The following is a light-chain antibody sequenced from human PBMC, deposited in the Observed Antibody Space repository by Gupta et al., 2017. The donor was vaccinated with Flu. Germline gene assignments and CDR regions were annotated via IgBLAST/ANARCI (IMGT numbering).Light chain of an antibody. CDR3: QQEDRSPWT. V-gene: IGKV3-20*01. CDR2: GAS. CDR1: QSLSSSS. J-gene: IGKJ1*01. Sequence: EHVLAQSPGTLSLSPGERATLSCRASQSLSSSSSAWFQQRPGQAPRLLIFGASNRAAGIPDRFSGGGSGRDFTLTISRLEPEDFAVYYCQQEDRSPWTFGQGTKVEVK.